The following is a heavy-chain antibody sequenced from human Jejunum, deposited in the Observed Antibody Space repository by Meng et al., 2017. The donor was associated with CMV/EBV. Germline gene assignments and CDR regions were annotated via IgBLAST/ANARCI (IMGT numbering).Heavy chain of an antibody. Sequence: CKTSGYSFSSYGINWVREAPGHRLEWMGWIETKTGNPAYAPDFTGRFVFSMDTSVSTAYLEISSLRAEDTAVYYCTRGAGAYTAKYDFWGRGTLVTVSS. J-gene: IGHJ4*02. CDR3: TRGAGAYTAKYDF. CDR1: GYSFSSYG. V-gene: IGHV7-4-1*02. CDR2: IETKTGNP. D-gene: IGHD5-18*01.